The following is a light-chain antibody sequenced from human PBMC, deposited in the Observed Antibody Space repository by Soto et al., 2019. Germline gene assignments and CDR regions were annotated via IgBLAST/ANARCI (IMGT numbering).Light chain of an antibody. J-gene: IGKJ2*01. CDR2: AAS. CDR1: RSISNY. CDR3: QQSYSFPYT. Sequence: DIQMPQSPSSLSASAGDRVTITCRASRSISNYLNWYQQKPGKAPKVLIYAASSVLSGVPSRFSGSGSGTDFTLTISSLQPEDFAIYYCQQSYSFPYTFGRGTKVEIK. V-gene: IGKV1-39*01.